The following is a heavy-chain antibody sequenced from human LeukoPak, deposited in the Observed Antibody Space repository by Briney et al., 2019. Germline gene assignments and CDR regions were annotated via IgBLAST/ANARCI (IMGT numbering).Heavy chain of an antibody. CDR3: ARDAGALTY. J-gene: IGHJ4*02. V-gene: IGHV4-39*07. CDR1: GGSISSSSYY. CDR2: IYYSGST. Sequence: SETLSLTCTVSGGSISSSSYYWGWIRQPPGKGLEWIGSIYYSGSTYYSPSLKSRVTISVDTSKNQFSLKLSSVTAADTAVYYCARDAGALTYWGQGTLVTVSS. D-gene: IGHD4/OR15-4a*01.